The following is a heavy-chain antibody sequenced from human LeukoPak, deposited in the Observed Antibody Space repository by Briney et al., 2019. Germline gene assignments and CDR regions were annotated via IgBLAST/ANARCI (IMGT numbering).Heavy chain of an antibody. CDR1: GDSVSSNSAA. CDR3: ARAGRWGRWYFDP. J-gene: IGHJ2*01. Sequence: SQTLSLTCAISGDSVSSNSAAWNWIRQSPSRGLEWLGRTYYRSEWNDDYAVSVKSRITINPDTSKNQFSLQLNSVTPEDTAVYYCARAGRWGRWYFDPWGRGTLVTVSS. D-gene: IGHD1-26*01. V-gene: IGHV6-1*01. CDR2: TYYRSEWND.